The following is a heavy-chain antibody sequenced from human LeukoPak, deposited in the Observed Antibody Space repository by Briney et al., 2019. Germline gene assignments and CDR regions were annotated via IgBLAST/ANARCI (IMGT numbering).Heavy chain of an antibody. CDR2: IYSSGST. J-gene: IGHJ4*02. V-gene: IGHV4-4*07. CDR1: GGPINNYF. CDR3: AREQTTGFDQ. D-gene: IGHD4-17*01. Sequence: SETLSLTCTVSGGPINNYFWSWIRQPAGKGLEWMGRIYSSGSTSYNPSLKNRLTISLDKTKNQVSLKLTSVTAADTAMYVGAREQTTGFDQWGQGTLVTVSS.